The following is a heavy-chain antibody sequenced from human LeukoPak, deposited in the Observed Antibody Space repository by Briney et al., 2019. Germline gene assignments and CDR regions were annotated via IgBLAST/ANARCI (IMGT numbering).Heavy chain of an antibody. CDR2: IYYSGST. CDR3: ARVPPFLAYSNQPGWFDP. V-gene: IGHV4-59*01. CDR1: GGSISSYY. J-gene: IGHJ5*02. D-gene: IGHD4-11*01. Sequence: SETLSLTCTVSGGSISSYYWSWIRQPPGKGLEWIGYIYYSGSTNYNPSLKSRVTISVDTSKNQFSLKLSSVTAADTAVYYCARVPPFLAYSNQPGWFDPWGQGTLVTVSS.